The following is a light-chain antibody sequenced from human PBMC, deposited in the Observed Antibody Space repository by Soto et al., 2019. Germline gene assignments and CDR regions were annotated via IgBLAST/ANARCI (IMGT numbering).Light chain of an antibody. CDR2: DVG. CDR1: SSDVGGYNY. V-gene: IGLV2-11*01. Sequence: QSALTQPRSVSGSPGQSVTISCTGTSSDVGGYNYVSWYQQHPGKAPKLMIYDVGKRPSGVPDRFSGSKSDNTASLTISGLQAEDEADYYCSSYVGGNNLVFGGGTKLTVL. J-gene: IGLJ2*01. CDR3: SSYVGGNNLV.